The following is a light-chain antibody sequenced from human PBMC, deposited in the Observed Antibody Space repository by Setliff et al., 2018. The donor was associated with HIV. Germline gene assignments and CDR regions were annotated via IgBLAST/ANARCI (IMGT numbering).Light chain of an antibody. Sequence: QSVLTQPPSASGTPGQRVTISGSGSSSNIGSNSVNWYQQLPGTAPKLLIYSNNHRSSGVPDRFSGSKSGTSASLAISGLQSEDEADYCCSAWDDSLNGHAFGTGTKSPS. V-gene: IGLV1-44*01. CDR1: SSNIGSNS. CDR3: SAWDDSLNGHA. CDR2: SNN. J-gene: IGLJ1*01.